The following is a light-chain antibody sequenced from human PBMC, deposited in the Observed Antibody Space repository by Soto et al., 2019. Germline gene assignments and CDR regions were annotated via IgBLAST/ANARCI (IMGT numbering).Light chain of an antibody. Sequence: DIQMTKSPSSLSASVGGRVTITCRASQSISFYLNWYQQKPGNAPKVLIYAASNLQTGVPSRFSGSGSGTEFTLTISSLQPDDFATYYCQHYNSYSEAFGQGTKVDI. J-gene: IGKJ1*01. CDR3: QHYNSYSEA. V-gene: IGKV1-16*01. CDR1: QSISFY. CDR2: AAS.